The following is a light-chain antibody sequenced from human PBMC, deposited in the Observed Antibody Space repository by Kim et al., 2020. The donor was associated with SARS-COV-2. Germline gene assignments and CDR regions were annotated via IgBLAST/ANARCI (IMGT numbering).Light chain of an antibody. CDR3: QQYRSAPPYS. CDR1: QFIGSSY. CDR2: GAS. J-gene: IGKJ2*03. V-gene: IGKV3-20*01. Sequence: EIVLTQSPGTLSLSPGERATLSCRASQFIGSSYLAWYQHKPGQAPRLLIHGASRRATGISDRFSGSGSGTDFTLTISRLEPEDFAVYYCQQYRSAPPYSFGQGTKLEI.